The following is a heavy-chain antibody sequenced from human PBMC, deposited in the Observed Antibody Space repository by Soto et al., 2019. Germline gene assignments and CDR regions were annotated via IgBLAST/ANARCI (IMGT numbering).Heavy chain of an antibody. V-gene: IGHV1-69*13. Sequence: SVKVSCKASGGTLSNYAISWVRQAPGQGLEWMGGIIPIFGTANYAQKFQGRVTITADESTSTAYMELSSLRSEDTAVYYCATNTLTTVTTYSLDYWGQGTLVTVSS. CDR1: GGTLSNYA. J-gene: IGHJ4*02. D-gene: IGHD4-17*01. CDR3: ATNTLTTVTTYSLDY. CDR2: IIPIFGTA.